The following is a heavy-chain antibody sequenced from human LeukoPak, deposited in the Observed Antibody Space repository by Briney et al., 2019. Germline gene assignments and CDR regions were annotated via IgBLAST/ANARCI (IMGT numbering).Heavy chain of an antibody. Sequence: ASVKVSCKASGYTFTGYYMHWVRQAPGQGLEWMGWINPNSGGTNYAQKFQGWVTMTRDTSISTAYMELSRLRSDDTAVYYCARDNCSGGSCYSNFDYWGQGTLVTVSS. J-gene: IGHJ4*02. V-gene: IGHV1-2*04. CDR1: GYTFTGYY. D-gene: IGHD2-15*01. CDR2: INPNSGGT. CDR3: ARDNCSGGSCYSNFDY.